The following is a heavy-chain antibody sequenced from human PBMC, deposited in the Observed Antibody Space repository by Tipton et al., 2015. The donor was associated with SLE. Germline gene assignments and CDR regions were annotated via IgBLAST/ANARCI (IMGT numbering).Heavy chain of an antibody. CDR3: ARERLYSSSWFSD. CDR1: GGSISSGSYY. J-gene: IGHJ4*02. Sequence: TLSLTCTVSGGSISSGSYYWSWIRQPAGKGLEWIGRIYTSGSTNYNPSLKSRVTISVDTSKNQFSPKLSSVTAADTAVYYCARERLYSSSWFSDWGQGTLVTVSS. CDR2: IYTSGST. D-gene: IGHD6-13*01. V-gene: IGHV4-61*02.